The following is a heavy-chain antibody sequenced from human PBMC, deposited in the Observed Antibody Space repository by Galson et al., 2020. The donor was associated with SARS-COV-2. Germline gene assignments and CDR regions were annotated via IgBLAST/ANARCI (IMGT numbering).Heavy chain of an antibody. CDR3: ARENYRGVRYFDWLLYYYGMDV. D-gene: IGHD3-9*01. J-gene: IGHJ6*02. V-gene: IGHV1-18*01. Sequence: KISCKASGYTFTSYGISWVRQAPGQGLEWMGWISAYNGNTNYAQKLQGRVTMTTDTSTSTAYMELRSLRSDDTAVYYCARENYRGVRYFDWLLYYYGMDVWGQGTTVTVSS. CDR2: ISAYNGNT. CDR1: GYTFTSYG.